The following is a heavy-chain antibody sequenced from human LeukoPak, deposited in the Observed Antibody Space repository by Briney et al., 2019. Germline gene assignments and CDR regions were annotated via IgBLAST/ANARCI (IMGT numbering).Heavy chain of an antibody. V-gene: IGHV1-46*03. J-gene: IGHJ6*03. CDR2: INPSGGST. CDR1: GYTFTSYY. CDR3: ASQPDLYYYYMDV. Sequence: ASVKVSCKASGYTFTSYYMHWVRQAPGQGLEWMGIINPSGGSTSYAQKFQGRVTMTRDTSTSTVYMELSSLRSEATAVYYCASQPDLYYYYMDVWGKGTTVTVSS.